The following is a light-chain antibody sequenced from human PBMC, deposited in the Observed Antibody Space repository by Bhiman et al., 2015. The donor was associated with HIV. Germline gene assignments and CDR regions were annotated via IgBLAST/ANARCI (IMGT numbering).Light chain of an antibody. CDR1: NSNIGNNY. J-gene: IGLJ3*02. CDR2: DNS. V-gene: IGLV1-51*01. Sequence: QSVLTQPPSVSAAPGQKVTISCSGSNSNIGNNYVTWYQQFPGTAPKVLIYDNSRRPSGIPARFSGSKSGTSATLAITALQTGDEADYYCGTWDGSLSAGVFGGGTKLTVL. CDR3: GTWDGSLSAGV.